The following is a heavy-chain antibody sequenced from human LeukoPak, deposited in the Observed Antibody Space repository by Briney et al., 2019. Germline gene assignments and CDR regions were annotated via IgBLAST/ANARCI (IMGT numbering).Heavy chain of an antibody. CDR2: IKSDGSSS. CDR3: VRDLDLGGYSSFEY. J-gene: IGHJ4*02. V-gene: IGHV3-74*01. CDR1: GFTFSSYFW. D-gene: IGHD4-23*01. Sequence: PGGSLRLSSAASGFTFSSYFWMHWVRQAPGKGLVWVSRIKSDGSSSTYADSVKGRFTISRDNAKNSLYLQMNTLRAEDTAVYYCVRDLDLGGYSSFEYWGQGTLVTVSS.